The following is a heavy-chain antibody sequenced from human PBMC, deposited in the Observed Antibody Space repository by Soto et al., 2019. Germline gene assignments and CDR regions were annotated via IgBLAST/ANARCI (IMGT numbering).Heavy chain of an antibody. CDR3: AKSTQVTHDYGDYDY. CDR1: GFTFSSCA. Sequence: GGSLRLSCAASGFTFSSCAMGWVRQAPGKGLEWVSDIIDSGGSTYYAESVKGRFTISRDNSKSKLYLQMNNLRAEDTAVYYCAKSTQVTHDYGDYDYWGQGTLVTVSS. J-gene: IGHJ4*02. D-gene: IGHD4-17*01. CDR2: IIDSGGST. V-gene: IGHV3-23*01.